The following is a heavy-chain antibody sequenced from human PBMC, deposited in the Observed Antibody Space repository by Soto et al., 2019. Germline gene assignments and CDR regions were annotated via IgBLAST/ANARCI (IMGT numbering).Heavy chain of an antibody. Sequence: GGSLRLSCAAYGFTLSSYAMSWVRQAPGKGLEWVSAISGSGGSTYYADSVKGRFTISRDNSKNTLYLQMNSLRAEDTAVYYCASLLTHYYDRSGYGELDYWGHGTLFTVSS. J-gene: IGHJ4*01. CDR1: GFTLSSYA. CDR3: ASLLTHYYDRSGYGELDY. D-gene: IGHD3-22*01. V-gene: IGHV3-23*01. CDR2: ISGSGGST.